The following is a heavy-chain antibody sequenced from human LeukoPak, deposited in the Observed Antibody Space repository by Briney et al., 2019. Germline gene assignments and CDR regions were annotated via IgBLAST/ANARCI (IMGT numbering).Heavy chain of an antibody. D-gene: IGHD2-15*01. V-gene: IGHV3-23*01. Sequence: QAGGSLRLSCAASGFTFSSYGMRWVRQAPGKGLEWVLNISGSGGGGSTYYADSVKGRFTISRDNSKNTLYLQMNSLRAEDTAVYYCAKSGLNRFDYWGQGTLVTVSS. CDR3: AKSGLNRFDY. CDR1: GFTFSSYG. J-gene: IGHJ4*02. CDR2: ISGSGGGGST.